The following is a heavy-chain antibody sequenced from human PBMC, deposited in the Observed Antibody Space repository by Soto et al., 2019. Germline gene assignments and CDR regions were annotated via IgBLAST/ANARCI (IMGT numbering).Heavy chain of an antibody. J-gene: IGHJ4*02. Sequence: SETLSLTCTVSGGSISSYYWSWIRQPPGKGLEWIGYIYYSGSTNYNPSLKSRVTISVDTSKNQFSLKLSSVTAADTAVYYCARVVKDAVADTYFDYWGQGTLVPV. CDR1: GGSISSYY. V-gene: IGHV4-59*12. CDR3: ARVVKDAVADTYFDY. CDR2: IYYSGST. D-gene: IGHD6-19*01.